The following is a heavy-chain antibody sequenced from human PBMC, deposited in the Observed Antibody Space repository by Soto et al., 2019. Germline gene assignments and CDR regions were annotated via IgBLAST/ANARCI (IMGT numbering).Heavy chain of an antibody. J-gene: IGHJ6*02. CDR3: AKSIAARPYYYYGMDV. V-gene: IGHV3-43*01. CDR2: ISWDGGST. CDR1: GFTFDDYT. D-gene: IGHD6-6*01. Sequence: PGGSLRLSCAASGFTFDDYTMHWVRQAPGKGLEWVSLISWDGGSTYYADSVKGRFTISRDNSKNSLYLQMNSLRTEDTALYYCAKSIAARPYYYYGMDVWGQGTTVTVSS.